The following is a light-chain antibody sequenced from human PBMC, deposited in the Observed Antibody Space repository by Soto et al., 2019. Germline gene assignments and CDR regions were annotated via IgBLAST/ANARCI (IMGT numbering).Light chain of an antibody. CDR2: GAS. Sequence: EIVLTQSPGTLSLSPGERATLSCRASQSVSSSYLAWYQQKPGQAPRLLIYGASSRATGIPDRFSGSGSGTDFTLTISRLEPEDFAVYYCQQYGASPVTFGQGTKLEIK. J-gene: IGKJ2*01. V-gene: IGKV3-20*01. CDR1: QSVSSSY. CDR3: QQYGASPVT.